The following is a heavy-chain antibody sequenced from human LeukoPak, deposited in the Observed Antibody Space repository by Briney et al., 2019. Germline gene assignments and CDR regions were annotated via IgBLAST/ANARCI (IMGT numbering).Heavy chain of an antibody. CDR1: GFTFSSYG. J-gene: IGHJ6*02. D-gene: IGHD6-19*01. V-gene: IGHV3-33*01. CDR3: ARDYSSGWSFVTYYYGMDV. CDR2: IWYDGSNK. Sequence: GGSLRLSCAASGFTFSSYGMHWVRQAPGKGLEWVAVIWYDGSNKYYADSVKGRFTISRDNSKNTLYLQMNSLRAEDTAVYYCARDYSSGWSFVTYYYGMDVWGQGTTVTVSS.